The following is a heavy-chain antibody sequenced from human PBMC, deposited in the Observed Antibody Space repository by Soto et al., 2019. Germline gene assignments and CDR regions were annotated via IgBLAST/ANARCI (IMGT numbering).Heavy chain of an antibody. V-gene: IGHV4-34*01. Sequence: SETLSLTCAVYGGSFNGYYWSWIRQPPGKGLEWIGEINHSGSTNYNPSLKSRVTISVDTSKNQFSLKLSSVTAADTAVYYCARGEAVFGGRFDPWGQGTLVTVSS. CDR3: ARGEAVFGGRFDP. CDR1: GGSFNGYY. J-gene: IGHJ5*02. D-gene: IGHD3-10*02. CDR2: INHSGST.